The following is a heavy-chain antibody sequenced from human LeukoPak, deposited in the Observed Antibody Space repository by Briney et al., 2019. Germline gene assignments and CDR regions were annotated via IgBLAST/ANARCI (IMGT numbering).Heavy chain of an antibody. V-gene: IGHV3-33*01. CDR2: IWYDGSNK. CDR3: ARGVYYDSSGYPTNY. Sequence: GGSLRLSCAASGFTFSSYGMHWVRKAPDKGLEWVAVIWYDGSNKYYADSVKGRFTISRDNSKNTLYLQMNSLRAEDTAVYYCARGVYYDSSGYPTNYWGQGTLVTVSP. J-gene: IGHJ4*02. D-gene: IGHD3-22*01. CDR1: GFTFSSYG.